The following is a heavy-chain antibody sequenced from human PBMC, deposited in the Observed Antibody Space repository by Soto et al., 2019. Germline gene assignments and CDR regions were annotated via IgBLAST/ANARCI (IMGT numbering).Heavy chain of an antibody. Sequence: PGGSLRLSCAASGFTFSSYSMNWVRQAPGKGLEWVSSISSSSSYIYYADSVKGRFTISRDNAKNSLYLQMNSLRAEDTAVYYCARAGHPNWGPGDYCYGMDVWGQGTTVTVSS. J-gene: IGHJ6*02. CDR3: ARAGHPNWGPGDYCYGMDV. CDR2: ISSSSSYI. D-gene: IGHD7-27*01. V-gene: IGHV3-21*01. CDR1: GFTFSSYS.